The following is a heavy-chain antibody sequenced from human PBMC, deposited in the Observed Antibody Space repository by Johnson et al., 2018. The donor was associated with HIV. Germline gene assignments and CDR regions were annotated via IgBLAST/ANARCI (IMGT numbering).Heavy chain of an antibody. CDR2: IQKDGSEK. CDR1: GFTFSNYA. Sequence: QVQLVESGGGVVQPGRSLRLSCAASGFTFSNYAMHWVRQAPGKGLEWVANIQKDGSEKYYVDSVKGRFTISRDNSKNTVYLQMNSLRPEDTAVYYCAKLRVGATPPSTSLDVFDIWGQGTMVTVSS. CDR3: AKLRVGATPPSTSLDVFDI. V-gene: IGHV3-30*04. J-gene: IGHJ3*02. D-gene: IGHD1-26*01.